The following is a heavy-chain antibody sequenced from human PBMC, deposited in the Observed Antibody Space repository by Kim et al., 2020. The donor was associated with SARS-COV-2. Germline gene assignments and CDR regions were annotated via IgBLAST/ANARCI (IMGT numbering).Heavy chain of an antibody. Sequence: GGSLRLSCAASGFTFSSCSIHWVRQAPGKGLEWVAFISYDGSNKNYADSVKGRFTISRDNSKNTLYLQMNSLRAEDTALYYCSRGPWSRLRGRTYSYYGMDVWGQGATVTASS. V-gene: IGHV3-30-3*01. D-gene: IGHD3-10*01. CDR1: GFTFSSCS. J-gene: IGHJ6*01. CDR3: SRGPWSRLRGRTYSYYGMDV. CDR2: ISYDGSNK.